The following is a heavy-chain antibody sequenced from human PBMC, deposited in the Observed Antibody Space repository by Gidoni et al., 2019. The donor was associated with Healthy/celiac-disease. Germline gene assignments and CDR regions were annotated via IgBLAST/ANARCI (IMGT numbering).Heavy chain of an antibody. D-gene: IGHD4-17*01. V-gene: IGHV3-30*03. CDR3: AREDYGDYVSWFDP. CDR1: GFTFSSYG. Sequence: QVQLVESGGGVVQPGMSLRLSCAASGFTFSSYGMHWVRQAPGKGLEWVAVISYDGSNKYYADSVKGRFTISRDNSKNTLYLQMNSLRAEDTAVYYCAREDYGDYVSWFDPWGQGTLVTVSS. J-gene: IGHJ5*02. CDR2: ISYDGSNK.